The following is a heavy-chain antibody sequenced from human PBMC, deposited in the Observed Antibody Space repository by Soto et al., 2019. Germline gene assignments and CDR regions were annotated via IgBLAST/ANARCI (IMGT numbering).Heavy chain of an antibody. CDR1: GFTVSSNY. V-gene: IGHV3-66*01. J-gene: IGHJ4*02. Sequence: GGSLRLSCAASGFTVSSNYMSWVRQAPGKGLEWVSVIYSGGSTYYADSVKGRFTISRDNSKNTLYLQMNSLRAEDTALYYCVILALGKFDFWGQGTLVTVSS. CDR2: IYSGGST. CDR3: VILALGKFDF. D-gene: IGHD1-26*01.